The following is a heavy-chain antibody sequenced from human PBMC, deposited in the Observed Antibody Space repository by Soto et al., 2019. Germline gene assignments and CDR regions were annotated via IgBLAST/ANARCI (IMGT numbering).Heavy chain of an antibody. D-gene: IGHD1-1*01. J-gene: IGHJ4*02. V-gene: IGHV1-8*01. CDR1: GYTFTSYD. CDR3: ARRAETNGWNGFGADKYYFDF. Sequence: QVQLVQSGAEVRKPGASVKVSCEASGYTFTSYDIYWVRQATGQGLEWMGWMNPNTGNSGYAQKFQGRVTMTSETSRSTAHMELSSLRSEDTAVYYCARRAETNGWNGFGADKYYFDFWGQGTLVTVSS. CDR2: MNPNTGNS.